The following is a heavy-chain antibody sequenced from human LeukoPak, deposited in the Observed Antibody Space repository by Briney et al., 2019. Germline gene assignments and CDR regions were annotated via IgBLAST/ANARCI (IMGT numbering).Heavy chain of an antibody. CDR1: GGSISSYY. CDR2: IYYSGST. Sequence: SETPSLTCTVSGGSISSYYWSWIRQPPGKGLEWIGYIYYSGSTNYNPSLKSRVTISVDTSKNQFSLKLSSVTAADTAVYYCARHGTLQVFMNPVRGYYYGMDVWGQGTTVTVSS. J-gene: IGHJ6*02. D-gene: IGHD1-1*01. V-gene: IGHV4-59*08. CDR3: ARHGTLQVFMNPVRGYYYGMDV.